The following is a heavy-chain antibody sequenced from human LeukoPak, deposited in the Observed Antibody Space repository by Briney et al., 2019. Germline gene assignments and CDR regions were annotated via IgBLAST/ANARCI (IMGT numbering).Heavy chain of an antibody. V-gene: IGHV4-61*10. CDR3: ARVRVAAAGNRWFDP. CDR2: IYYSGST. D-gene: IGHD6-13*01. J-gene: IGHJ5*02. Sequence: SQTLSLTCTVSGGSISSGSYYWNWIRQPAGKGLEWIGYIYYSGSTNYNPSLKSRVTISVDTSKNQFSLKLSSVTAADTAVYYCARVRVAAAGNRWFDPWGQGTLVTVSS. CDR1: GGSISSGSYY.